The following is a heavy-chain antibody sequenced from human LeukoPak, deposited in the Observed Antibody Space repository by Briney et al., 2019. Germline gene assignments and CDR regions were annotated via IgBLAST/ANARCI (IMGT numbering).Heavy chain of an antibody. CDR2: IYSGGNT. D-gene: IGHD3-10*01. CDR1: GFTVSRNY. Sequence: GGSLRLSCAASGFTVSRNYMSWVRQAPGKGLEWVSVIYSGGNTYYADFVKGRFTISGDNSKNTLYLQINSLTAEDTAVYYCANLPRGDYWGLGTLVTVSS. J-gene: IGHJ4*02. V-gene: IGHV3-53*01. CDR3: ANLPRGDY.